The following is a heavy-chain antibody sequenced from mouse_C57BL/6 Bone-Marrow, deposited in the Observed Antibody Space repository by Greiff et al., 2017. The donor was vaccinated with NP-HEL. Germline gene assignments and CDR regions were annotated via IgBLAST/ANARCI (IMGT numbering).Heavy chain of an antibody. J-gene: IGHJ2*01. CDR3: ASRLTTVVARGDY. D-gene: IGHD1-1*01. V-gene: IGHV1-82*01. CDR2: IYPGDGDT. CDR1: GYAFSSSW. Sequence: QVQLQQSGPELVKPGASVKISCKASGYAFSSSWMNWVKQRPGKGLEWIGRIYPGDGDTNYNGKFKGKATLTVDTSSSTAYMQLSSLTSEDSAVYFCASRLTTVVARGDYWGQGTTLTVSS.